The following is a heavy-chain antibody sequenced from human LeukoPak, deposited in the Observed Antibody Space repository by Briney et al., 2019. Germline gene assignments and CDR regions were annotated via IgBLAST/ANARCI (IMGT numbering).Heavy chain of an antibody. J-gene: IGHJ4*02. D-gene: IGHD3-10*01. CDR2: INWNGGST. CDR1: GFTFDDYG. V-gene: IGHV3-20*04. Sequence: PGGSLRLSCAASGFTFDDYGMSWVRQAPGKGLEWVSGINWNGGSTGYADSVKGRFTISRDNAKNSLYLQMNSLRAEDTALYYCARVGYYGSGGYTDYFDYWGQGTLVTVSS. CDR3: ARVGYYGSGGYTDYFDY.